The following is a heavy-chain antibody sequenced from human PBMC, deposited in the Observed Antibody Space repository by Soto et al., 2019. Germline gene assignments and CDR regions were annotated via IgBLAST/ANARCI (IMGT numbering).Heavy chain of an antibody. J-gene: IGHJ4*02. CDR3: ARENSVQAWLHHFDH. V-gene: IGHV3-11*06. CDR2: ISSNSNYK. Sequence: GGSLRLSCAASGFTFSDYYMSWIRQAPGKGLEWISYISSNSNYKNHADSVRGRFTISRDNAKNSLSLQMNNLRAEDTAVYYCARENSVQAWLHHFDHWGLGTLVTVSS. CDR1: GFTFSDYY. D-gene: IGHD5-18*01.